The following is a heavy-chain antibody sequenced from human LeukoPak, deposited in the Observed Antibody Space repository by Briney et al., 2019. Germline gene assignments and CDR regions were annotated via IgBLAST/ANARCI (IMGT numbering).Heavy chain of an antibody. D-gene: IGHD6-19*01. CDR3: ARGGYSSAWYGGY. J-gene: IGHJ4*02. Sequence: GESLKISCKGSGYSFTNYWIGWVRQMPGKGLEWMGIIYPGDSDTRYSPSFRGQVTISADKSISAAYLQWSSLKASDTAMYYCARGGYSSAWYGGYWGQGTLVTVSS. CDR2: IYPGDSDT. CDR1: GYSFTNYW. V-gene: IGHV5-51*01.